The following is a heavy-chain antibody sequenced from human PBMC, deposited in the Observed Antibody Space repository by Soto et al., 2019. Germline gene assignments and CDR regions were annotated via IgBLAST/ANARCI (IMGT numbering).Heavy chain of an antibody. CDR1: GFTFSTYS. D-gene: IGHD6-13*01. V-gene: IGHV3-21*04. J-gene: IGHJ4*02. CDR2: ISTSDNTI. CDR3: ARALIAEYYFDS. Sequence: GGSLRLSCAASGFTFSTYSMNWVRQAPGKGLEWISSISTSDNTIYYADSVKGRFTISRDNAKNSLYLQMNSLRAEDTAVYYCARALIAEYYFDSWGQGTLVTVSS.